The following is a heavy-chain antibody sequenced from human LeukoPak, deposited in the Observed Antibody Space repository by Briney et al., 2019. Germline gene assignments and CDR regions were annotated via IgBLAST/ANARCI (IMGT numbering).Heavy chain of an antibody. J-gene: IGHJ4*02. D-gene: IGHD3-10*01. Sequence: GGSLRLSCAASGFTFSSYEMNWVRQAPGKGLEWVSYISSSGSTIYYADSVKGRFTISRDNAKNSLYLQMNSLRAEDTAVYYCARDGSGRVPEMSAPDYWGQGTLVTVSS. CDR2: ISSSGSTI. V-gene: IGHV3-48*03. CDR3: ARDGSGRVPEMSAPDY. CDR1: GFTFSSYE.